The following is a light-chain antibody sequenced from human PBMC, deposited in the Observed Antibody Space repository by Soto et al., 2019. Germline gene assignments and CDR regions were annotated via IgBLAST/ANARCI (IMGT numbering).Light chain of an antibody. Sequence: QSALTQPASVSGSPGQSITISCTGTSSDVGAYNYVSWYQHHPGKVPKLLIYEVTNRPSGVSDRFSGSKSGNTASLTISGLQAEDEADYYCSSKRDSSTLFVFGTGNKLTVL. J-gene: IGLJ1*01. CDR3: SSKRDSSTLFV. CDR1: SSDVGAYNY. CDR2: EVT. V-gene: IGLV2-14*01.